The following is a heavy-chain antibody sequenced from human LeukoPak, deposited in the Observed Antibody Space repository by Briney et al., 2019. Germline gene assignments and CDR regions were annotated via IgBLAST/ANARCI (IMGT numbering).Heavy chain of an antibody. Sequence: PSQTLSLTCTVSGGSISSGDYYWSWIRQPPGKGLEWIGYTNYSGSTYYNPSLKSRATISVDTSKNQFSLKLTSMTAADTAVYYCARPYYYDSKIDPWGQGTLVTVSS. CDR3: ARPYYYDSKIDP. CDR1: GGSISSGDYY. CDR2: TNYSGST. D-gene: IGHD3-22*01. J-gene: IGHJ5*02. V-gene: IGHV4-30-4*01.